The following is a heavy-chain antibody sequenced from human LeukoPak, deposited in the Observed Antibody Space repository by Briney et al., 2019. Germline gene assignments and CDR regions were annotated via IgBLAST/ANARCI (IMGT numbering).Heavy chain of an antibody. J-gene: IGHJ4*02. CDR1: GGXISSYY. CDR2: IYYSGST. Sequence: PSETLSLTCTVSGGXISSYYCSWIRQPPGKGLEWIGYIYYSGSTNYNPSLKSRVTISVDTSKNQFSLKLSSVTAADTAVYYCARGVMGIAARLFDYWGQGSLVTVSS. V-gene: IGHV4-59*01. CDR3: ARGVMGIAARLFDY. D-gene: IGHD6-6*01.